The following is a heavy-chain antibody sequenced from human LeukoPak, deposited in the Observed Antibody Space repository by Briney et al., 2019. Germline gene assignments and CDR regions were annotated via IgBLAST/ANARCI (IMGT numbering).Heavy chain of an antibody. CDR3: AKGTMVRGVIYDY. J-gene: IGHJ4*02. CDR2: ISGSGGST. CDR1: GFTFSSYA. Sequence: PGGSLRLSCAASGFTFSSYAMSWVRQAPGKGLEWVSAISGSGGSTYYADSVKGRFTISRDNSKNTLYLQMNSMRAEGTAVYYCAKGTMVRGVIYDYWGQGTLVTVSS. V-gene: IGHV3-23*01. D-gene: IGHD3-10*01.